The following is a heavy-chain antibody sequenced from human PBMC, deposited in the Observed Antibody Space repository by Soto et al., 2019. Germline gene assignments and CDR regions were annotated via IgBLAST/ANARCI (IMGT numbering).Heavy chain of an antibody. CDR1: GASISSTSSGDW. V-gene: IGHV4-4*02. Sequence: QVQLQESGPGLVKPSGTLSLTCSVSGASISSTSSGDWWSWVRQPPGTGLEWIGEIHHSANTNYNPSLKSRVTMSVDKSKDQFSLRLSSVTAADTAVYSCAKMVGATLVDYWGQGTLVTVSS. D-gene: IGHD1-26*01. CDR2: IHHSANT. CDR3: AKMVGATLVDY. J-gene: IGHJ4*02.